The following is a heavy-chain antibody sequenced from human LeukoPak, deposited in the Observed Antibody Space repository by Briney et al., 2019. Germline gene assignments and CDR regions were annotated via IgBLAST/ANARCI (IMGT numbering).Heavy chain of an antibody. CDR2: INPNSGGT. J-gene: IGHJ3*01. CDR1: GYTFTGYY. CDR3: ARIRDGYNDAYDL. V-gene: IGHV1-2*02. D-gene: IGHD5-24*01. Sequence: GASVKVSCKASGYTFTGYYMHWVRQAPGQGLEWMGWINPNSGGTNYAQKFQGRVTMTRDTSTSTVYMELSSLRSEDTAIYYCARIRDGYNDAYDLWGQGTVVNVPS.